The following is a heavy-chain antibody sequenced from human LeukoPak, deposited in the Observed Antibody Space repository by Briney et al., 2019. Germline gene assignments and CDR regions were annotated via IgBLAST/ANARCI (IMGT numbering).Heavy chain of an antibody. D-gene: IGHD6-13*01. CDR2: IYTSGST. CDR1: GGSFSGYY. J-gene: IGHJ6*02. Sequence: KPSETLSLTCAVYGGSFSGYYWSWIRQPAGKGLEWIGRIYTSGSTNYNPSLKSRVTMSVDTSKNQFSLKLSSVTAADTAVYYCARDLGGPYSSSSGGMDVWGQGTTVTVSS. V-gene: IGHV4-4*07. CDR3: ARDLGGPYSSSSGGMDV.